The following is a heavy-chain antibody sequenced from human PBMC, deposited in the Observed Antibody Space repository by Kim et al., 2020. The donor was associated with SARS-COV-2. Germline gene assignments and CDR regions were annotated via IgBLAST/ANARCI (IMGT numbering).Heavy chain of an antibody. CDR1: GFTFSSYA. V-gene: IGHV3-64D*09. Sequence: GGSLRLSCSSSGFTFSSYAMHWVRQAPGKGLEYVSAISSNGGSTYYADSVKGRFTISRDNSKNTLYLQMSSLRAEDTAVYYCVKEKRDGYNYAFDIWGQGTMVTVSS. CDR3: VKEKRDGYNYAFDI. J-gene: IGHJ3*02. CDR2: ISSNGGST. D-gene: IGHD5-12*01.